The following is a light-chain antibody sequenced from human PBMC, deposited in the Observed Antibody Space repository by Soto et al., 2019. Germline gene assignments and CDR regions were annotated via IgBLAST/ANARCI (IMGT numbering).Light chain of an antibody. CDR2: EVS. J-gene: IGLJ2*01. CDR1: SNDVGGYAY. CDR3: SSYTGDTTPV. Sequence: QSALTQPASVSGSPGQSITISCTGTSNDVGGYAYVSWYQQYPGNAPKLVISEVSNRPSGVSHRFSGSRSGNTASPTISGLQAEDEADYYCSSYTGDTTPVFGGGTKLTVL. V-gene: IGLV2-14*01.